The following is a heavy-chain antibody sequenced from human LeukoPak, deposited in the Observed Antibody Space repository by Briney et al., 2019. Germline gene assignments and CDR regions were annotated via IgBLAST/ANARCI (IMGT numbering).Heavy chain of an antibody. V-gene: IGHV4-59*01. D-gene: IGHD1-26*01. CDR1: GGSISSYY. J-gene: IGHJ4*02. Sequence: SETLSPTCTVSGGSISSYYWSWLRQPPGKGLEWVGYIYYSGSTNYNPSLKSRVTISVDTSKNQFSLKLSSVTAADTAVYYCAREVSGSYLLDYWGQGTLVTVSS. CDR3: AREVSGSYLLDY. CDR2: IYYSGST.